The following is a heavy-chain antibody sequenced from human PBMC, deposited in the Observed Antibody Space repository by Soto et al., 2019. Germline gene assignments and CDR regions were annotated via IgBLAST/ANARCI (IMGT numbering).Heavy chain of an antibody. CDR2: ISWNSGSI. V-gene: IGHV3-9*01. J-gene: IGHJ4*02. CDR1: GFTFDDYA. Sequence: SLRLSCAASGFTFDDYAMHWVRQAPGKGLEWVSGISWNSGSIGYADSVKGRFTISRDNAKNSLYLQMNSLRAEDTALYYCALSSEWLPSEGYYFDYWGQGTLVTVSS. CDR3: ALSSEWLPSEGYYFDY. D-gene: IGHD3-3*01.